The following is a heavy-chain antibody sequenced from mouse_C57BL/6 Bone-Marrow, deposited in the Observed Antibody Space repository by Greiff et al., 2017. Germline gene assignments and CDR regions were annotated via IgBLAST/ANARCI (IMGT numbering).Heavy chain of an antibody. CDR2: IYPGGGYT. V-gene: IGHV1-63*01. J-gene: IGHJ4*01. CDR3: ARYPPYYDYDGYYAMDY. Sequence: QVQLQQSGAELVRPGTSVKMSCKASGYTFTNYWIGWAKQRPGHGLEWIGDIYPGGGYTNYNEKFKGKATLTADKSSSTAYMQFSSLTSEDSAIYYCARYPPYYDYDGYYAMDYWGQGTSVTVSS. D-gene: IGHD2-4*01. CDR1: GYTFTNYW.